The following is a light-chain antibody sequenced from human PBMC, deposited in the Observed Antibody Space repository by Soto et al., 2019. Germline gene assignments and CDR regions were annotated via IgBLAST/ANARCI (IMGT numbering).Light chain of an antibody. Sequence: DIVFKKTPATLSLSPGERATLSCRVSQSVTTFLAWYQQKPGQAPRLLIFDASDRATGIPARFSGSGSGTDFTLTINSLQPEDFATYYCQQGSSFPITSGQGTRLEI. CDR3: QQGSSFPIT. V-gene: IGKV3-11*01. J-gene: IGKJ5*01. CDR2: DAS. CDR1: QSVTTF.